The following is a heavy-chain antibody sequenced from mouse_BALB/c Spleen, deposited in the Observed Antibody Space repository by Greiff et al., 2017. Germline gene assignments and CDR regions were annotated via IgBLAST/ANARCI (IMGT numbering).Heavy chain of an antibody. D-gene: IGHD1-2*01. V-gene: IGHV6-6*02. CDR2: IRLKSNNYAT. CDR3: TRGTTATNYYAMDY. CDR1: GFTFSNYW. Sequence: EVKLVESGGGLVQPGGSMKLSCVASGFTFSNYWMNWVRQSPEKGLEWVAEIRLKSNNYATHYAESVKGRFTISRDDSKSSVYLQMNNLRAEDTGIYYCTRGTTATNYYAMDYWGQGTSVTVSS. J-gene: IGHJ4*01.